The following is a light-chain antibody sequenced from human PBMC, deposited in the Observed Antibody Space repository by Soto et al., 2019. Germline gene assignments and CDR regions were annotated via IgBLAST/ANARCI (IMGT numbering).Light chain of an antibody. J-gene: IGKJ4*01. Sequence: DIQMRQAPSSLSASVGDRVTITCRASQSISSYLNWYQQKPGKAPKVLIYAASSLQSGVPSRFSGIGSGTDFTLSISSLQPEDFATYYCQQSYSGPLTFGGGTKVDI. CDR3: QQSYSGPLT. CDR2: AAS. V-gene: IGKV1-39*01. CDR1: QSISSY.